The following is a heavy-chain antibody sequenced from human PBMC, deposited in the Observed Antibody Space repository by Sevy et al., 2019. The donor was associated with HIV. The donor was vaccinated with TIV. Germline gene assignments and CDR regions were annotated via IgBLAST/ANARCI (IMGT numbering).Heavy chain of an antibody. CDR3: ARGPPYYDILTGGMDV. CDR2: MNPNSGNT. D-gene: IGHD3-9*01. V-gene: IGHV1-8*01. CDR1: GYTFTSYD. J-gene: IGHJ6*02. Sequence: ASVKVSCKASGYTFTSYDINWVRQATGQGLEWMGWMNPNSGNTGYAQKFQGRVTMTRNTSISTVYMELSSLRSEDTAVYYCARGPPYYDILTGGMDVWGQGTTVTVSS.